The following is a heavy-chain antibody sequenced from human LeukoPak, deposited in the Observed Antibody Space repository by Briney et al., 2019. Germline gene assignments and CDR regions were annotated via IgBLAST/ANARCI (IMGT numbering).Heavy chain of an antibody. Sequence: GGSLRLSCAASGFTLSTYSMNWVRQAPGKGLEWVSSISSSGSYIYYTDSVKGRFTISRDNAKNSLYLQMNSLRAEDTAVYYCASLSITMVRGVHDYWGQGTLVTVSS. CDR3: ASLSITMVRGVHDY. CDR2: ISSSGSYI. D-gene: IGHD3-10*01. CDR1: GFTLSTYS. J-gene: IGHJ4*02. V-gene: IGHV3-21*01.